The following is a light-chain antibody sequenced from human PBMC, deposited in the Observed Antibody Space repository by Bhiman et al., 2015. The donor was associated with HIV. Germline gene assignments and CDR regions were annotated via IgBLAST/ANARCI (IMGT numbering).Light chain of an antibody. CDR1: SSNIGAGYD. CDR3: SSYTSSSLCV. J-gene: IGLJ1*01. V-gene: IGLV1-40*01. CDR2: DVS. Sequence: QSVLTQPPSVSGAPGQRVTISCTGSSSNIGAGYDVHWYQQLPGTAPKLMIYDVSKRPSGVSNRFSGSKSGNTASLTISGLQAEDEADYYCSSYTSSSLCVFGTGTKVTVL.